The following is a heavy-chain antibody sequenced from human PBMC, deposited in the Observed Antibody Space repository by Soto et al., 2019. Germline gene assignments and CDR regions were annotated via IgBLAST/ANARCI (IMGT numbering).Heavy chain of an antibody. V-gene: IGHV1-69*13. CDR2: IIPIFGTA. J-gene: IGHJ4*02. CDR1: GGTFSSYA. CDR3: AREVESGYPSFDY. D-gene: IGHD3-3*01. Sequence: SVKVPCKASGGTFSSYAISWVGQAPGQGLEWMGGIIPIFGTANYAQKFQGRVTITADESTSTAYMELSSLRSEDTAVYYCAREVESGYPSFDYWGQGTLVTVSS.